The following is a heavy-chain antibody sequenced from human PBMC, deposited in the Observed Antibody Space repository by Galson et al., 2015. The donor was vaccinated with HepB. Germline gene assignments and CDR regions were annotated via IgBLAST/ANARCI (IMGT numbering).Heavy chain of an antibody. CDR1: GGSISGYY. Sequence: LSLTCTVSGGSISGYYWSWIRQPAGKGLEWIGRIYTSGSTNYNPSLKSRVTMSVDTSKNQFSLKLSSVTAADTAVYYCARVRDDYYGSGSYESWFDPWGQGTLVTVSS. CDR3: ARVRDDYYGSGSYESWFDP. D-gene: IGHD3-10*01. V-gene: IGHV4-4*07. J-gene: IGHJ5*02. CDR2: IYTSGST.